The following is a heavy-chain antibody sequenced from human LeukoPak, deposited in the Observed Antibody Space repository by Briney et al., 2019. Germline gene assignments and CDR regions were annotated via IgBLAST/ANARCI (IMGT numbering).Heavy chain of an antibody. V-gene: IGHV1-18*01. J-gene: IGHJ4*02. CDR1: GYTFTSYG. CDR2: INAYNGDT. CDR3: ARDVVDTPLVISGY. D-gene: IGHD5-18*01. Sequence: ASVKVSCKASGYTFTSYGISWVRQAPGQGLEWMGWINAYNGDTNYAQKLQGRVTMATDTSTSTAYMELRSLRSDDTAVYYCARDVVDTPLVISGYWGQGTLVTVSS.